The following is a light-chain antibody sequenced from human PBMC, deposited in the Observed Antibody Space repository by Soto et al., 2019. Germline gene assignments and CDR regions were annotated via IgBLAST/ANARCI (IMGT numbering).Light chain of an antibody. V-gene: IGKV1-5*03. CDR2: KTS. CDR1: QSITGW. Sequence: DIQMTQSPSTLSASVGDRVTITCRASQSITGWLAWYQQTPGKAPKLLIYKTSNLESGVPSRFSGSRSGTEFTLTISSLQPDDFATYYCQQYSSYPWTFGQGTKVDIK. J-gene: IGKJ1*01. CDR3: QQYSSYPWT.